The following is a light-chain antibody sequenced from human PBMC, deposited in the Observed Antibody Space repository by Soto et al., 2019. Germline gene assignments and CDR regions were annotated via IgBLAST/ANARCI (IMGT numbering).Light chain of an antibody. Sequence: EIVMTQSPSTLSVSPGERATLSCRASQNIENHLAWYQQTPGQAPRLLIHGASTRATGIPTRFSGNGSETEFTLTISGLQSDDFALYYCQQYNKWPPWTFGQGTKVDIK. J-gene: IGKJ1*01. CDR1: QNIENH. CDR2: GAS. V-gene: IGKV3-15*01. CDR3: QQYNKWPPWT.